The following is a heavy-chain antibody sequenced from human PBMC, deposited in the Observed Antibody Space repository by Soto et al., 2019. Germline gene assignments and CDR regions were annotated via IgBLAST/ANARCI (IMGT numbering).Heavy chain of an antibody. CDR2: IYYSGST. D-gene: IGHD4-17*01. V-gene: IGHV4-39*01. CDR1: GGSISSSSYY. CDR3: ARSVTTGWDYFDY. J-gene: IGHJ4*02. Sequence: SETLSLTCTVSGGSISSSSYYWGWIRQPPGKGLEWIGSIYYSGSTYYNPSLKSRVTISVDTSKNQFSLKLSSVTAADTAVYYCARSVTTGWDYFDYWGQGTLVTVSS.